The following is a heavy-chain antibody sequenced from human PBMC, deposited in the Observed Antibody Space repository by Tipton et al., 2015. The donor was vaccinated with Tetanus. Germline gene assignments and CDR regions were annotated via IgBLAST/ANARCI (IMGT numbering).Heavy chain of an antibody. CDR3: ARDSNYYDSRGSLDS. Sequence: QLVQSGGGLIQPGGSLRLSCAASGFTVSSNYMSWVRQAPGKGLEWVSVIYSGGSTYYADSVKGRFTISRDNSKSMVYLQMNSLRVEDTAVYYCARDSNYYDSRGSLDSWGPGTMVTVSS. CDR2: IYSGGST. V-gene: IGHV3-53*01. J-gene: IGHJ4*02. D-gene: IGHD3-22*01. CDR1: GFTVSSNY.